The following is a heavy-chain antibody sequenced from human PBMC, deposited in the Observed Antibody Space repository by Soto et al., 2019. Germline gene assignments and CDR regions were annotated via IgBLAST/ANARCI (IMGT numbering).Heavy chain of an antibody. D-gene: IGHD2-2*01. Sequence: SETLSLTCTVSGGPISSGGYYWSWIRQHPGKGLEWIGYIYYSGSTYYNPSLKSRVTISVDTSKNQFSLKLSSLRSEDTAVYYCARVSGEYCSSTSCPSFDPWGQGTLVTVSS. CDR3: ARVSGEYCSSTSCPSFDP. CDR1: GGPISSGGYY. CDR2: IYYSGST. J-gene: IGHJ5*02. V-gene: IGHV4-31*03.